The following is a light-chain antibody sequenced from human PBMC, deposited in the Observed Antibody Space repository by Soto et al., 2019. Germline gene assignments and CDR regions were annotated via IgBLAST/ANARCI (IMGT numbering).Light chain of an antibody. CDR3: QQYKSWWT. J-gene: IGKJ1*01. V-gene: IGKV1-5*03. CDR1: QSISSW. CDR2: KAS. Sequence: DIQMTQSPSTLSASVGDRVTITCRASQSISSWLAWYQQKPGKAPKLLIYKASNLESGVPSRFSGSGSGTEFTLTISSLQPDDFAAYYCQQYKSWWTFGQGTKVEIK.